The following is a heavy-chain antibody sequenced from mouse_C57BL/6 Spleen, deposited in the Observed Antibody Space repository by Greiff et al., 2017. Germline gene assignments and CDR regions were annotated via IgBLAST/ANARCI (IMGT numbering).Heavy chain of an antibody. CDR1: GFTFSSYA. CDR2: ISDGGSYT. CDR3: ARESPFITTVVAPFDY. J-gene: IGHJ2*01. V-gene: IGHV5-4*01. D-gene: IGHD1-1*01. Sequence: EVQLQESGGGLVKPGGSLKLSCAASGFTFSSYAMSWVRQTPEKRLEWVATISDGGSYTYYPDNVKGRFTISRDNAKNNLYLQMSHLKSEDTAMYYCARESPFITTVVAPFDYWGQGTTLTVSS.